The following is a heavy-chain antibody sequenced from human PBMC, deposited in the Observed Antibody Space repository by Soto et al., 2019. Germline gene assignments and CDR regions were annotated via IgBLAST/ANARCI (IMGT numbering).Heavy chain of an antibody. Sequence: QITLKESGPTLVQPTQTLTLTCTFSGFSLSTSGVSVGWIRQPPGKALEWLALIYWDDDKRYSPSLKSRLTTTKDTSKNQVVLTVTNMDPVDTATYYCAHRRGISYYFFDYWGREPWSPSPQ. J-gene: IGHJ4*02. CDR2: IYWDDDK. D-gene: IGHD3-10*01. CDR3: AHRRGISYYFFDY. CDR1: GFSLSTSGVS. V-gene: IGHV2-5*02.